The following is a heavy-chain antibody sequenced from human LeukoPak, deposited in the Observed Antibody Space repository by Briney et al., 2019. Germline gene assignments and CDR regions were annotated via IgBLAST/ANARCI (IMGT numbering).Heavy chain of an antibody. CDR1: GFTFVSYT. V-gene: IGHV3-21*01. Sequence: GGSRDLSCAPSGFTFVSYTLNWVGQVPGRGLEWVSPISSSSSYIYYADSVKGRFTISRDNAKNSLYLQMNSLRAEDTAVYYCARDPADYYDSKGYWGQGTLVTVSS. CDR3: ARDPADYYDSKGY. D-gene: IGHD3-22*01. J-gene: IGHJ4*02. CDR2: ISSSSSYI.